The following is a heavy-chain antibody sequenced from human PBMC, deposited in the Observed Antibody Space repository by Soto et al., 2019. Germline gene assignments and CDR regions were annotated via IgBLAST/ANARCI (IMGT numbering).Heavy chain of an antibody. CDR3: AKDRRADWESYYYYAMDV. J-gene: IGHJ6*02. CDR2: IIPIYGTA. Sequence: QVQLVQSGAEVKKPGSSVKVSCKASGGTFSSFTISWVRQAPGQGLEWMGGIIPIYGTANYAQKFQGRVTTTADASTRTAYMELSSLRSEDTAVYYCAKDRRADWESYYYYAMDVCGQGTTVTVSS. V-gene: IGHV1-69*01. CDR1: GGTFSSFT. D-gene: IGHD1-26*01.